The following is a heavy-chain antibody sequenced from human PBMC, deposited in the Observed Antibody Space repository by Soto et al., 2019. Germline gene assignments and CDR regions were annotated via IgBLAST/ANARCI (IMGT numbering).Heavy chain of an antibody. CDR1: GGSISSGGYS. Sequence: SETLSLTCAVSGGSISSGGYSWSWIRQPPGKGLEWIGYIYHSGSTYYNPSLKSRVTISVDRSKNQFSLKLSSVTAADTAVYYCAGGWGTTVTTNFDYWGQGTLVTVSS. V-gene: IGHV4-30-2*01. CDR2: IYHSGST. D-gene: IGHD4-17*01. J-gene: IGHJ4*02. CDR3: AGGWGTTVTTNFDY.